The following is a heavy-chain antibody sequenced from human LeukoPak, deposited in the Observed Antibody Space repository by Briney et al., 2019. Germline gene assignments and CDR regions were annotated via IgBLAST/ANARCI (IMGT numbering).Heavy chain of an antibody. CDR2: IYTSGST. CDR1: GGSISSSSYY. J-gene: IGHJ6*03. CDR3: ARETEGEGSYWYYYFYMDV. Sequence: SETLSLTCTVSGGSISSSSYYWSWIRQPAGKGLEWIGRIYTSGSTNYNPSLKSRVTMSEDTSKNQFSLKLTSVTAADTAVYYCARETEGEGSYWYYYFYMDVWGKGTTVTISS. D-gene: IGHD3-10*01. V-gene: IGHV4-61*02.